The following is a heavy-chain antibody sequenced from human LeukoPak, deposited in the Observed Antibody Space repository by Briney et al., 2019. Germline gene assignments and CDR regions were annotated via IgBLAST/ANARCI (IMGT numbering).Heavy chain of an antibody. D-gene: IGHD3-10*01. CDR2: INHSGST. J-gene: IGHJ4*02. CDR1: GGSFSCYY. Sequence: SATLSLTYAVYGGSFSCYYWSWIRQPPGKGLEWIGEINHSGSTNYNPSLKSRVTISVDTSKNLFSLKLSSVTAADTAVYYCARGDRVLWFGRGLFDYWGQGTLVTVSS. V-gene: IGHV4-34*01. CDR3: ARGDRVLWFGRGLFDY.